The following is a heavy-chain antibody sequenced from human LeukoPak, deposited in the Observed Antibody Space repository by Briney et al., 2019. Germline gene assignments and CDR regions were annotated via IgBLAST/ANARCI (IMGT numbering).Heavy chain of an antibody. CDR2: IWYDGSNK. V-gene: IGHV3-33*01. CDR3: ARDSLQDIWMNDFWTPRGAFDI. D-gene: IGHD3-3*01. Sequence: GGSLRLSCAASGFTFSSYGMHWVRQAPGKGLEWVAVIWYDGSNKYYADSVKGRFTISRDNSKNTLYLQMNSLRAEDTGVYYCARDSLQDIWMNDFWTPRGAFDIWGQGTMVTVSS. CDR1: GFTFSSYG. J-gene: IGHJ3*02.